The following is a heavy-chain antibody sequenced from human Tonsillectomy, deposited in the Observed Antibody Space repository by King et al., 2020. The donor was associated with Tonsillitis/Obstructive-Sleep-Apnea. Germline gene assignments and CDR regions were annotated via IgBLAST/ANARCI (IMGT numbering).Heavy chain of an antibody. D-gene: IGHD3-3*01. V-gene: IGHV3-23*04. CDR3: AKSGYDFWSGYYAFDI. Sequence: VQLVESGGGLVQPGGSLRLSCAASGFTFSSYAMSWVRQAPGKGLEWVSAISGSGGSTYYADSVKGRLTISSDNSKNTLYLQMNSLRAADTAVYYCAKSGYDFWSGYYAFDIWGQGTMVTVSS. CDR1: GFTFSSYA. CDR2: ISGSGGST. J-gene: IGHJ3*02.